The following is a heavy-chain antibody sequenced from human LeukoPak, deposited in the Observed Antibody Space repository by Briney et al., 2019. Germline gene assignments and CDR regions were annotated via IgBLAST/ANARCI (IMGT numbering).Heavy chain of an antibody. Sequence: TGGSLRLSCAASGFTFSSYAMSWVRQAPGKGLEWVAVIWYDGSNKYYADSVKGRFTISRDNSKNTLYLQMNSLRAEDTAVYYCARKVYDSSDHAFDIWGQGTMVTVSS. J-gene: IGHJ3*02. CDR1: GFTFSSYA. V-gene: IGHV3-33*08. D-gene: IGHD3-22*01. CDR3: ARKVYDSSDHAFDI. CDR2: IWYDGSNK.